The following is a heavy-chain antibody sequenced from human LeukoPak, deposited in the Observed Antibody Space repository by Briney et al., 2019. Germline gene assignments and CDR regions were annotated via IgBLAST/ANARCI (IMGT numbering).Heavy chain of an antibody. CDR1: GYTFTSYD. Sequence: GASVKVSCKASGYTFTSYDIKWVRQATGQGLEWMGWMNPNSGNTGYAQKFQGRVTMTRNTSISTAYMELSSLRSEDTAVYYCARAVYDILAGQPGWFDPWGQGTLVTVSS. V-gene: IGHV1-8*01. CDR3: ARAVYDILAGQPGWFDP. J-gene: IGHJ5*02. CDR2: MNPNSGNT. D-gene: IGHD3-9*01.